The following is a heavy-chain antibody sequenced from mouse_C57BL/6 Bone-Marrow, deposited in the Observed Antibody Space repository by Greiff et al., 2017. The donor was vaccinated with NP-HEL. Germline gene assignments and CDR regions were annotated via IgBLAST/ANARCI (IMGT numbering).Heavy chain of an antibody. D-gene: IGHD1-1*01. CDR3: AIGSIYWYFDV. Sequence: QVQLQQSGPGLVQPSQSLSITCTVSGFSLTSYGVHWVRQSPGKGLEWLGVIWTGGGTDYNAAFMCRLSITKDNSKSQVCFKMNMLQADDTAIYYCAIGSIYWYFDVWGTGTTVTVSS. CDR2: IWTGGGT. V-gene: IGHV2-5*01. CDR1: GFSLTSYG. J-gene: IGHJ1*03.